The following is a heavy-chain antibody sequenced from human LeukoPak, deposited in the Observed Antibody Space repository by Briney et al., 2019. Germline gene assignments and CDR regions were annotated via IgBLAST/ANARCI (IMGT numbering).Heavy chain of an antibody. D-gene: IGHD3-10*01. CDR3: ARGPLWFGEPDMYYFDY. J-gene: IGHJ4*02. CDR1: GYTFTSYD. Sequence: SVKVSCKASGYTFTSYDINWVRQAPGQGLEWMGRIIPILGIANYAQEFQGRVTITADKSTSTAYMELSSLRSEDTAVYYCARGPLWFGEPDMYYFDYWGQGTLVTVSS. CDR2: IIPILGIA. V-gene: IGHV1-69*04.